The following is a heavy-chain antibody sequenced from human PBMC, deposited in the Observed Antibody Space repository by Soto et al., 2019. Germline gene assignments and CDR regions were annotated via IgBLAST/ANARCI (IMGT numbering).Heavy chain of an antibody. CDR3: ARGGDYGGTFDI. CDR1: GGSVTSGSYY. D-gene: IGHD4-17*01. CDR2: IYYYGNS. V-gene: IGHV4-61*01. J-gene: IGHJ4*02. Sequence: QVQLQESGPGLVKPWETLSLTCTVSGGSVTSGSYYWSWIRQPPGKGLEWIGYIYYYGNSNYNPSLKSRVTISEGTSKNQFSLKLNSVTAADTAMYYCARGGDYGGTFDIWGQGTLATVSS.